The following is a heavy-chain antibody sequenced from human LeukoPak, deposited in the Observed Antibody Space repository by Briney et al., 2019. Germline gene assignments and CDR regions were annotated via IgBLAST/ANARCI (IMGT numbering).Heavy chain of an antibody. Sequence: ASVKVSCKASGHTFTSYGISWVRQAPGQGLDWMGWISAYNGNTNYAQKLQGRVTMTTDTSTSTAYMELRSLRSDDTAVYYCARYIAVAGYFDYWGQGTLVTVSS. D-gene: IGHD6-19*01. CDR3: ARYIAVAGYFDY. CDR2: ISAYNGNT. V-gene: IGHV1-18*01. J-gene: IGHJ4*02. CDR1: GHTFTSYG.